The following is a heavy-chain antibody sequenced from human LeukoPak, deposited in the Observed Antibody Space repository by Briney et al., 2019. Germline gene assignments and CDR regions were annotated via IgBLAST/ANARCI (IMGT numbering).Heavy chain of an antibody. Sequence: PSETLSLTCAVYGGSFSGYYWSWIRQPPGKGLEWIGSIYYSGSTYYNPSLKSRVTISVDTSKNQFSLKLSSVTAAGTAVYYCARVGADVWFGELLYYFDYWGQGTLVTVSS. CDR1: GGSFSGYY. J-gene: IGHJ4*02. D-gene: IGHD3-10*01. CDR2: IYYSGST. V-gene: IGHV4-34*01. CDR3: ARVGADVWFGELLYYFDY.